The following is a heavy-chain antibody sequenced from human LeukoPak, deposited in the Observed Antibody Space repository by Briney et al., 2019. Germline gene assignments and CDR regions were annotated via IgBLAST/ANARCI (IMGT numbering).Heavy chain of an antibody. Sequence: PSETLSLTCTVSGYSISSGYYWGWIRQPPGKGLEWIGSIYHSGSTYYNPSLKSRVTISVDTSKNQFSLKLSSVTAADTAVYYCARDKVAIAAAGLFDYWGQGTLVTVSS. D-gene: IGHD6-13*01. CDR2: IYHSGST. CDR1: GYSISSGYY. CDR3: ARDKVAIAAAGLFDY. J-gene: IGHJ4*02. V-gene: IGHV4-38-2*02.